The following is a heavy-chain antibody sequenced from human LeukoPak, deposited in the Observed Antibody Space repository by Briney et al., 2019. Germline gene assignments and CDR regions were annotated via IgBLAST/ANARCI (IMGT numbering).Heavy chain of an antibody. V-gene: IGHV3-49*03. CDR3: TRFPGYCSGGSCFKFDY. Sequence: GGSLRLSCTASGFTFGDYAVSWFRQAPGKGLEWVGFIRSKAYGGTTEYAASVKGRFTISRDDSKSIAYLQMNSLKTEDTAVYYCTRFPGYCSGGSCFKFDYWGQGTLVTVSS. D-gene: IGHD2-15*01. J-gene: IGHJ4*02. CDR2: IRSKAYGGTT. CDR1: GFTFGDYA.